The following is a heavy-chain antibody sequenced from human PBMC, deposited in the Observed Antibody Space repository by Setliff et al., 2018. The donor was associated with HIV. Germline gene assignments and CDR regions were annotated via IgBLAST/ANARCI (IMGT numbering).Heavy chain of an antibody. CDR3: GRLSETAMASFDS. D-gene: IGHD5-18*01. CDR2: IYKSGTT. V-gene: IGHV4-4*08. CDR1: GGSITSYH. J-gene: IGHJ4*02. Sequence: PSETLSLTCSVSGGSITSYHWSWIRQSPGKGLEWIGYIYKSGTTNYKSSLKSRVTISADPSKNQFSLKVTSVTAADTAAYYCGRLSETAMASFDSWGQGTLVTVS.